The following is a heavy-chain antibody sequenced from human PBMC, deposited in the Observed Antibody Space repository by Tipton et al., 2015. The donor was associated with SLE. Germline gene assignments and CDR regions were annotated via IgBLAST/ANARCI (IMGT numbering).Heavy chain of an antibody. J-gene: IGHJ4*02. V-gene: IGHV3-64*02. Sequence: GSLRLSCAASGFTFDDYAMHWVRQAPGKGLEYVSAISSNGGSTYYADSVKGRFTISRDNSKNTLYLQMGSLRAEDMAVYYCACGEDSSGWYCDYWGQGTLVTVSS. CDR3: ACGEDSSGWYCDY. D-gene: IGHD6-19*01. CDR2: ISSNGGST. CDR1: GFTFDDYA.